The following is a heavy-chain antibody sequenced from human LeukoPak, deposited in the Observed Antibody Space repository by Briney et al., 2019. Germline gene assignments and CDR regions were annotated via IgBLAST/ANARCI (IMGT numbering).Heavy chain of an antibody. Sequence: SETLSLTCTVSGGSISSYYWSWIRQPPGKGLEWIGYIYYSGSTNYNPSLKSRVTISVDTSKNQFSLKLYSVTAADTAVYYCARHRSGYYSVYYFDYWGQGTLLPVSS. CDR3: ARHRSGYYSVYYFDY. D-gene: IGHD3-22*01. CDR1: GGSISSYY. V-gene: IGHV4-59*08. CDR2: IYYSGST. J-gene: IGHJ4*02.